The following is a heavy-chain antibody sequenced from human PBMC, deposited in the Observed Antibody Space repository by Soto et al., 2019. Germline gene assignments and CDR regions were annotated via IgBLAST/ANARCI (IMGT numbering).Heavy chain of an antibody. Sequence: GGSLRLSCAASGFTFSSYSMNWVRQAPGKGLEWVSSISSSSSYIYYADSVKGRFTISRDNAKNSLYLQMNSLRPEDTALYYCAKVSEIGAAAGYFDYWGQGTLVTVSS. CDR3: AKVSEIGAAAGYFDY. J-gene: IGHJ4*02. CDR2: ISSSSSYI. CDR1: GFTFSSYS. V-gene: IGHV3-21*04. D-gene: IGHD6-13*01.